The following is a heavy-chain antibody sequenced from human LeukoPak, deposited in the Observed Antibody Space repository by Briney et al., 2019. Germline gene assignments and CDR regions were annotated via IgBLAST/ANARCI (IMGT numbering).Heavy chain of an antibody. Sequence: GGSLRLSCAASGFTFSSYSMNWVRQAPGKGLEWVSSISSSSSYICYADSVKGRFTISRDNAKNSLYLQMNSLRAEDTAVYYCARDLTSSGSSQGAFDIWGQGTMVTVSS. CDR1: GFTFSSYS. D-gene: IGHD1-26*01. CDR3: ARDLTSSGSSQGAFDI. J-gene: IGHJ3*02. CDR2: ISSSSSYI. V-gene: IGHV3-21*01.